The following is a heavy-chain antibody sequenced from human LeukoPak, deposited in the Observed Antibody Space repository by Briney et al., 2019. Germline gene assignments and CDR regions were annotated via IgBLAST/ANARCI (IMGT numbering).Heavy chain of an antibody. CDR3: AHGQMTGGGFDP. Sequence: SGPTLVKPTQTLTLTCTFSGFSLSTSGVGVGWIRQPPGKALEWLAFIYWDDDKRYSPSLKSRLTVTKDTSKNQVVLTMTNVDPMDTATYYCAHGQMTGGGFDPWGQGTLVTVSS. J-gene: IGHJ5*02. V-gene: IGHV2-5*02. CDR2: IYWDDDK. CDR1: GFSLSTSGVG. D-gene: IGHD1-14*01.